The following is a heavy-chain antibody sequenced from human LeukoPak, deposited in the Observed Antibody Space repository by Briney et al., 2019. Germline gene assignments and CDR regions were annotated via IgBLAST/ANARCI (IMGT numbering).Heavy chain of an antibody. CDR2: MNPNSGNT. J-gene: IGHJ4*02. V-gene: IGHV1-8*03. Sequence: ASVKVSCKASGYTFTSYDINWVRQATGQGLEWMGWMNPNSGNTGYAQKFQGRVTTTRNTSISTAYMELSSLRSEDTAVYYCARPRRRAYYFDYWGQGTLVTVSS. CDR3: ARPRRRAYYFDY. CDR1: GYTFTSYD.